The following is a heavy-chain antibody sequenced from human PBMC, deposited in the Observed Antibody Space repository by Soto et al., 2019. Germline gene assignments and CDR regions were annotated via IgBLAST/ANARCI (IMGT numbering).Heavy chain of an antibody. Sequence: GGSLRLSCAASGFTFSSYGMHWVRQAPGKGLEWVAVIWYDGSNKYYADSVKGRFTISRDNSKNTLYLQMNSLRAEDTAVYYCASFTQDYYGSGSDAFDIWGQGTMVTVSS. CDR2: IWYDGSNK. J-gene: IGHJ3*02. V-gene: IGHV3-33*01. CDR1: GFTFSSYG. CDR3: ASFTQDYYGSGSDAFDI. D-gene: IGHD3-10*01.